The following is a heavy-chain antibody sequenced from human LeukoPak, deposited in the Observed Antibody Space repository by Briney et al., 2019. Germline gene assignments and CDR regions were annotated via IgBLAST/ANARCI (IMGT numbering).Heavy chain of an antibody. CDR2: TYTGGNS. Sequence: GGSLRLSCAASGFTVSSIHMVWVRQAPGKGLEWVSVTYTGGNSYYADSVKGRFIISRDISKNTLYLQMNSLRAEDSALYYRARGGRGSAAVVAPRSFDIWGQGTMVTVSS. J-gene: IGHJ3*02. CDR1: GFTVSSIH. D-gene: IGHD3-22*01. V-gene: IGHV3-53*01. CDR3: ARGGRGSAAVVAPRSFDI.